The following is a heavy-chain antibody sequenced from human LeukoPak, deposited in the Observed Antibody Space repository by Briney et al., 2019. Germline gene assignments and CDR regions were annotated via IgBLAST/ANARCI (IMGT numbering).Heavy chain of an antibody. Sequence: SETLSLTCAVYGGSFSGYYWSWIRQPPGKGLGWIGEINHSGSTNYNPSLKSRVTISVDTSKNQFSLKLSSVTAADTAVYYCAGRDRGGSWYWGQGTLVTVSS. CDR3: AGRDRGGSWY. CDR2: INHSGST. J-gene: IGHJ4*02. V-gene: IGHV4-34*01. CDR1: GGSFSGYY. D-gene: IGHD3-10*01.